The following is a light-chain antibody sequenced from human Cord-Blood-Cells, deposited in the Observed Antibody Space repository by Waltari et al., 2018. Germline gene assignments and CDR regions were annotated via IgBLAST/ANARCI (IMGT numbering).Light chain of an antibody. CDR2: GKN. Sequence: SSELTQDPAVSVALRQTVRITCQGDSLRSYYASWYQQKPGQAPVLVIYGKNNRPSGIPDRFSDSSSGNTASLTITGAQAEDEADYYCNSRDSSGNHVVFGGGTKLTVL. V-gene: IGLV3-19*01. J-gene: IGLJ2*01. CDR1: SLRSYY. CDR3: NSRDSSGNHVV.